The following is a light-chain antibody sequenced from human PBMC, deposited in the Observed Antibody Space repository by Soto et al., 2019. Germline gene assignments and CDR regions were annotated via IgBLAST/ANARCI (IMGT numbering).Light chain of an antibody. CDR1: SADVGGYQY. V-gene: IGLV2-14*01. Sequence: QSALTQPASVSGSPGQSITISCTGTSADVGGYQYVSWYQQHPGKAPRLMIFGVTNRPSGVSNRFSGSKSGNTASLAISGLQAEDEADYFCPSYTTTSTLVFGTGTKVTVL. J-gene: IGLJ1*01. CDR2: GVT. CDR3: PSYTTTSTLV.